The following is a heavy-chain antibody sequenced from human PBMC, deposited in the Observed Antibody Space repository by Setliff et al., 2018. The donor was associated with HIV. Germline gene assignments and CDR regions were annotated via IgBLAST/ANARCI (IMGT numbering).Heavy chain of an antibody. CDR1: DQLISSGNY. V-gene: IGHV4-38-2*01. CDR3: ARGQLRYLANDCYFDY. CDR2: VYDSGNT. Sequence: PSETLSLTCAIPDQLISSGNYWGWIRQPPGRGLEWIGSVYDSGNTYYKPALESRAAISLDTSMNQFSLKLSSVTAADTAVYYCARGQLRYLANDCYFDYWGQGTLVTVSS. D-gene: IGHD3-9*01. J-gene: IGHJ4*02.